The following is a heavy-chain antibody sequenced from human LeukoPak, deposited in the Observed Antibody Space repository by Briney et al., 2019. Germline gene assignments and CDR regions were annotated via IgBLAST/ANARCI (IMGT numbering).Heavy chain of an antibody. CDR3: ARGLSQWSPFDY. CDR1: GFTFTDYS. Sequence: GGSLRLSCAASGFTFTDYSVNWVRQAPGQGLEWVSSIGISSSYIYYADSVKGRFTISRDSAKNSLYLQMNSLRAEDTAMYYCARGLSQWSPFDYWGQGTLVTVSS. J-gene: IGHJ4*02. D-gene: IGHD2-15*01. CDR2: IGISSSYI. V-gene: IGHV3-21*01.